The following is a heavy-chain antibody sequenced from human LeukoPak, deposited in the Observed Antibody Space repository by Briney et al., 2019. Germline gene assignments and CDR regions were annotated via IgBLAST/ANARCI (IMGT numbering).Heavy chain of an antibody. CDR3: ARDLINCSSTSCYPEFPRFDP. V-gene: IGHV1-69*06. CDR2: IIPIFGTA. J-gene: IGHJ5*02. Sequence: ASVKVSCKASGYTFTGYYMHWVRQAPGQGLEWMGGIIPIFGTANYAQKFQGRVTITADKSTSTAYMELSSLRSEDTAVYYCARDLINCSSTSCYPEFPRFDPWGQGTLVTVSS. CDR1: GYTFTGYY. D-gene: IGHD2-2*01.